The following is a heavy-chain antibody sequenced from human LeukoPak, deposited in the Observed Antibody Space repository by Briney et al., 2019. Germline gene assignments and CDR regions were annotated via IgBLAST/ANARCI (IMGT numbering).Heavy chain of an antibody. V-gene: IGHV3-23*01. CDR3: ARELDTAMVTRVSYYGMDV. D-gene: IGHD5-18*01. CDR1: GFTFSSYA. J-gene: IGHJ6*02. Sequence: GGSLRLSCAASGFTFSSYAMSWVRQAPGKGLEWVSAISGSGGSTYYADSVKGRFTISRDNSKNTLYLQMNSLRAEDTAVYYCARELDTAMVTRVSYYGMDVWGQGTTVTVSS. CDR2: ISGSGGST.